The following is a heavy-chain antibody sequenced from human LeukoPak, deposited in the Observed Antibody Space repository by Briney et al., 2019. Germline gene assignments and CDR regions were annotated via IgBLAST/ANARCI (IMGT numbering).Heavy chain of an antibody. Sequence: TGGSLRLSCAASGFTFSSYAMSWVRQAPGKGLEWVSAISGSGGSTYYADSVKGRFTISRDNAKNSLYLQMNSLRAEDTAVYYCARDLTMDTAMVMYYFDYWGQGTLVTVSS. CDR1: GFTFSSYA. D-gene: IGHD5-18*01. CDR3: ARDLTMDTAMVMYYFDY. V-gene: IGHV3-23*01. CDR2: ISGSGGST. J-gene: IGHJ4*02.